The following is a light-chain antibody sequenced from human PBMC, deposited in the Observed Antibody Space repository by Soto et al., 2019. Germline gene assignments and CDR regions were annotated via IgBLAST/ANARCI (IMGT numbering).Light chain of an antibody. CDR3: QQSHSSPYT. CDR2: AAS. CDR1: QTISTY. J-gene: IGKJ2*01. Sequence: DIQMTQSPSSLSASVGDRVTITCRASQTISTYLNWYQQKPGKAPKLLIYAASRLQSGVPSRFSGSGSGTDFTLTISSLQPEDFATDYCQQSHSSPYTFGQGTKLEIK. V-gene: IGKV1-39*01.